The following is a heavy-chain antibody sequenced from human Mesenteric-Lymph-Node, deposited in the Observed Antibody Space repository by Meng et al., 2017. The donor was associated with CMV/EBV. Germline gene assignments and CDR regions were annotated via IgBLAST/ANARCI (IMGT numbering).Heavy chain of an antibody. CDR2: IYYSGST. CDR3: ARGRNWGSSPFDY. J-gene: IGHJ4*02. CDR1: GGSISSGGYY. Sequence: VSGGSISSGGYYWSWIRQHPGKGLEWIGYIYYSGSTYYNPSLKSRVTISVDTSKNQFSLKLSSVTAADTSVYYCARGRNWGSSPFDYWGQGTLVTVSS. D-gene: IGHD7-27*01. V-gene: IGHV4-31*02.